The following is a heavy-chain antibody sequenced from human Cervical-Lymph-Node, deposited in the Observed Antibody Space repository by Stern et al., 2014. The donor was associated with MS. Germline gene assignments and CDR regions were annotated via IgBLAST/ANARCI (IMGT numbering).Heavy chain of an antibody. CDR3: AKDINDYWSGPADY. V-gene: IGHV3-9*01. CDR2: INWSGNNT. D-gene: IGHD3-3*01. Sequence: EVQLVESGGGLVQPGRSLRLSCAASGFTFADYAMHWVRQAPGKGLEWVSGINWSGNNTGYADVVGGRFTIARDNAKISLYLQINSLIVEDTSFYYCAKDINDYWSGPADYWGQGTLVTVSS. CDR1: GFTFADYA. J-gene: IGHJ4*02.